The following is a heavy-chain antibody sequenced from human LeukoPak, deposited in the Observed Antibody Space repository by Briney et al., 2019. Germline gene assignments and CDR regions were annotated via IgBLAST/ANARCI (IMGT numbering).Heavy chain of an antibody. Sequence: GGSLRLSCEASGFTFGRHAMYWVRQAPGKGLEWVAGIFGSGGSPHYADPVKGRFTISRDNSRNTVYRQINSLRAEDTAVYYCGKTTVGYITRQKPAWPVDYWGQGTLVTVSS. V-gene: IGHV3-23*01. CDR2: IFGSGGSP. CDR1: GFTFGRHA. D-gene: IGHD5-18*01. J-gene: IGHJ4*02. CDR3: GKTTVGYITRQKPAWPVDY.